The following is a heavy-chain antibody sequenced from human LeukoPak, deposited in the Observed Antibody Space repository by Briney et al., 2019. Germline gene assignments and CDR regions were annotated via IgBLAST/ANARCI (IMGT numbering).Heavy chain of an antibody. J-gene: IGHJ4*02. D-gene: IGHD6-13*01. V-gene: IGHV1-8*01. CDR1: GYTFTSYD. CDR2: MNPNSGNT. CDR3: VRGRGIAAAASDY. Sequence: ASVKVSCKASGYTFTSYDINWVRQATGQGLEWMGWMNPNSGNTGYAQKFQGRVTMTRNTSISTAYVELSSLRSEDTAVYYCVRGRGIAAAASDYWGQGTLVTVSS.